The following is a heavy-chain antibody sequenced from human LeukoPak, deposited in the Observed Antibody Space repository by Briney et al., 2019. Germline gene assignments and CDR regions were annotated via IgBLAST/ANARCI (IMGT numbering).Heavy chain of an antibody. V-gene: IGHV4-30-4*01. CDR3: ASPHDSSGSNDAFDI. CDR2: IYYSGST. D-gene: IGHD3-22*01. CDR1: GGSLSSGDYY. J-gene: IGHJ3*02. Sequence: PSETLSLTCTVSGGSLSSGDYYWRWLRQPPGTRLEWIGYIYYSGSTYYNPSLKSRVTISVDTSKNQFSLKLSSVTAADTAVYYCASPHDSSGSNDAFDIWGQGTMVTVSS.